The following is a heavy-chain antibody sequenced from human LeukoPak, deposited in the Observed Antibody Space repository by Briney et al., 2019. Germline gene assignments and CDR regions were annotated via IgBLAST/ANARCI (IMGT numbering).Heavy chain of an antibody. CDR3: AKNGDGYNPNYFDY. D-gene: IGHD5-24*01. CDR1: GLTFSDAW. CDR2: ISYDGSNK. J-gene: IGHJ4*02. Sequence: GESLRLSCVLSGLTFSDAWMSWVRQAPGKGLEWVAVISYDGSNKYYADSVKGRFTISRDNSKNTLYLQMNSLRAEDTAVYYCAKNGDGYNPNYFDYWGQGTLVTVSS. V-gene: IGHV3-30*18.